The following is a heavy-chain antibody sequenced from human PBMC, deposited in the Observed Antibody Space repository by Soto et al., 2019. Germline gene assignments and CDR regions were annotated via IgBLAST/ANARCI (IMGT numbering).Heavy chain of an antibody. CDR2: INPGDSET. D-gene: IGHD3-9*01. CDR1: GYSFTSYW. CDR3: ARHATYYDILSGYSFDY. Sequence: GESLKISWKGSGYSFTSYWIAWVRQMPGKGLEWMAIINPGDSETKYSPSFQGQVTISADKSINTAYLQWSSLKASDTAMYYCARHATYYDILSGYSFDYWGEGTQDTSPQ. V-gene: IGHV5-51*01. J-gene: IGHJ4*02.